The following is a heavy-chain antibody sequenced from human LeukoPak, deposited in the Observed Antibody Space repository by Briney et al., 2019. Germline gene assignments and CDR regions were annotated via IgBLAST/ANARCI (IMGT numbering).Heavy chain of an antibody. CDR2: INPNSGGT. CDR3: AREEIAAAEVYNWFDP. Sequence: ASVKVSCKASGYTFTGYYMHWVRPAPGQGLEWMGWINPNSGGTNYAQKFQGRVTMTRDTSISTAYMELSRLRSDDTAVYYCAREEIAAAEVYNWFDPWGQGTLVTVSS. D-gene: IGHD6-13*01. J-gene: IGHJ5*02. CDR1: GYTFTGYY. V-gene: IGHV1-2*02.